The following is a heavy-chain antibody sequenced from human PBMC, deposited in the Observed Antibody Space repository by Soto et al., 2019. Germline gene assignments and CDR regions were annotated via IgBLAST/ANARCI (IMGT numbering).Heavy chain of an antibody. Sequence: PGGSLILSCAASGFPFSSYAMSWVRPAPGKGLEWVSAISGSGGSTYYADSVKGRFTISRDNSKNTLYLQMNSLRAEDTAVYYCAKDPPTTRQWAPRFMTTVTTDAFDIWGQGTMVTVSS. V-gene: IGHV3-23*01. D-gene: IGHD4-17*01. CDR3: AKDPPTTRQWAPRFMTTVTTDAFDI. J-gene: IGHJ3*02. CDR1: GFPFSSYA. CDR2: ISGSGGST.